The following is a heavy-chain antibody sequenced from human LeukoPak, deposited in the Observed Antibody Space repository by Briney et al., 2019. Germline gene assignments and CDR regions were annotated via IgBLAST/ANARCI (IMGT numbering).Heavy chain of an antibody. J-gene: IGHJ4*02. CDR3: ARRAGEGGSSDLDY. CDR2: IIPILGIA. D-gene: IGHD1-26*01. V-gene: IGHV1-69*10. CDR1: GGTFSSYA. Sequence: SVKVSCKASGGTFSSYAISWVRQAPGQGLEWMGGIIPILGIANYAQKFQGRVTITADKSTSTAYMELSSLRSEDTAVYYCARRAGEGGSSDLDYWGQGTLVTVSS.